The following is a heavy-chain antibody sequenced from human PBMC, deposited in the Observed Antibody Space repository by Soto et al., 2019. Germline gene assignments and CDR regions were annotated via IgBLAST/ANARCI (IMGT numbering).Heavy chain of an antibody. D-gene: IGHD2-15*01. V-gene: IGHV3-21*06. CDR1: GFAFSSYT. CDR2: ISSGGDST. J-gene: IGHJ5*02. Sequence: ESGGDLVKSGGPLRLSCAASGFAFSSYTMNWARKAPGKGLEWISSISSGGDSTHYADSVKGRFTVTRDSAKNSMFLQMHSLRVEDTAVYYCARDVSLLVILDSWGQGTLVTVSS. CDR3: ARDVSLLVILDS.